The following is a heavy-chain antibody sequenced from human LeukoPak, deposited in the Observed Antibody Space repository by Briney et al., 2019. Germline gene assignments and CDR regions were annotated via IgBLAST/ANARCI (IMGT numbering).Heavy chain of an antibody. CDR3: ARFLGYGGDYFDY. CDR1: GFTVSSNY. V-gene: IGHV3-53*01. D-gene: IGHD4-23*01. J-gene: IGHJ4*02. CDR2: INSGGRT. Sequence: GGSLRLSCAASGFTVSSNYMSWVRQAAGKGLEWVSVINSGGRTYYAESVKGRFTISRDNSKNTLYLQMNSLSAEDTAVYYCARFLGYGGDYFDYWGQRTLVTVSA.